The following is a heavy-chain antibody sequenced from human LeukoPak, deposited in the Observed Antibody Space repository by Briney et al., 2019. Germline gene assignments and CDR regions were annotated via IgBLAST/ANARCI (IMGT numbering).Heavy chain of an antibody. J-gene: IGHJ4*02. V-gene: IGHV3-15*01. CDR2: IKSKTDGGTI. CDR3: TTVTWGSPGSIGY. CDR1: GFTFSKAW. Sequence: KPGGSLRLSCAASGFTFSKAWLSWVRQAPGKGLEWVGHIKSKTDGGTIDYAAPVRGRFTISRDDSRNTLYLQVNSLKSEDTAVYYCTTVTWGSPGSIGYWGQGTLVTVSS. D-gene: IGHD3-16*01.